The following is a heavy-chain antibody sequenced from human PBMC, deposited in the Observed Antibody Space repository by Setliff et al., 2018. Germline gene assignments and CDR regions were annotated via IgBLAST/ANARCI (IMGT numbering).Heavy chain of an antibody. J-gene: IGHJ6*03. D-gene: IGHD6-19*01. CDR1: GGSISSYY. V-gene: IGHV4-59*01. Sequence: SETLSLTCTVSGGSISSYYWIWIRQPPGKGLEWIGYIYYSGSTNYNPSLKSRVTISVDTSKNQFSLKLSPVTAADTAVYYCARAYSSGGYYMDVWGKGTTVTVSS. CDR2: IYYSGST. CDR3: ARAYSSGGYYMDV.